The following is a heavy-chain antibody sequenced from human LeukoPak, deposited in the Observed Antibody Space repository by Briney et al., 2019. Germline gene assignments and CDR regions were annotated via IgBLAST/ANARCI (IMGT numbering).Heavy chain of an antibody. D-gene: IGHD4-17*01. J-gene: IGHJ6*03. CDR2: IIPILGIA. CDR3: AREGVTTVTTSPYYYYYMDV. CDR1: GGTFSSYT. Sequence: SVKVSCKASGGTFSSYTISWVRQAPGQGLEWMGRIIPILGIANYAQKFQGRVTITADKSTSTAYMELSSLKSEDTAVYYCAREGVTTVTTSPYYYYYMDVWGKGTTVTVSS. V-gene: IGHV1-69*04.